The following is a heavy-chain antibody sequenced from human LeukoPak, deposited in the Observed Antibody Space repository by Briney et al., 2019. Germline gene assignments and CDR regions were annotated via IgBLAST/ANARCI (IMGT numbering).Heavy chain of an antibody. CDR3: ARDSRNYLYFDY. V-gene: IGHV3-21*01. CDR1: GFTFSSYS. CDR2: ISSSSSYI. Sequence: GGSLRLSCAASGFTFSSYSMNWVRQAPGKGLEWVSSISSSSSYIYYANSVKGRFTISRDNAKNSLYLQMNSLRAEDTAVYYCARDSRNYLYFDYWGQGTLVTVSS. J-gene: IGHJ4*02. D-gene: IGHD1-7*01.